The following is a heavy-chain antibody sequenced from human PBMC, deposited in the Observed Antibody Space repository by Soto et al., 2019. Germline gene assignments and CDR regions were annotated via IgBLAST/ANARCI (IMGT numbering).Heavy chain of an antibody. J-gene: IGHJ4*02. CDR1: GYTFNKYD. D-gene: IGHD3-3*01. Sequence: GASVKVSCKASGYTFNKYDITWVRQAPGQGLEWLGLISPNSGRPSYAQKFEGSVTMTTDTSTTTAYLELRSLRSDDTAVYYCVRQYYDFWTDYPDFDYWGQGTLVTVSS. V-gene: IGHV1-18*04. CDR2: ISPNSGRP. CDR3: VRQYYDFWTDYPDFDY.